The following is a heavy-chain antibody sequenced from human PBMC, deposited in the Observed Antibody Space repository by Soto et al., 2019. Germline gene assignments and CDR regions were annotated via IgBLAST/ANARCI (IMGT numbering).Heavy chain of an antibody. J-gene: IGHJ4*02. CDR2: ISSSSSTR. Sequence: EVQLVESGGGLVQPGGSLRLSCAASGFTFSSYSMNWVRQAPGKGLEWVSYISSSSSTRYYADTVKGRFTISRDNAKKSLYLQMNSLRAEDTAVYYCARVPSEATFDYWGQGTLVTVSS. CDR3: ARVPSEATFDY. CDR1: GFTFSSYS. V-gene: IGHV3-48*01.